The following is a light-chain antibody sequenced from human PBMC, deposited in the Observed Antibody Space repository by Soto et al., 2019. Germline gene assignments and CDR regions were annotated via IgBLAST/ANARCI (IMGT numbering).Light chain of an antibody. CDR2: DVN. Sequence: QSALTQPRSVSGSPGQSVTISCTGTTSDVGGYNHVSWYQQHPGKAPKVMIYDVNKRPSGVPDRFSGSKSGNTASLTISGLQAADEADYHCCAHTSSYTGVFGGGTKLTVL. J-gene: IGLJ3*02. CDR3: CAHTSSYTGV. V-gene: IGLV2-11*01. CDR1: TSDVGGYNH.